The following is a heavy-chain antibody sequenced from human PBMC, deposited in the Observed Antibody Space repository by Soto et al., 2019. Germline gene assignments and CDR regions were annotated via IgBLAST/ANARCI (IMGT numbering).Heavy chain of an antibody. V-gene: IGHV4-39*01. CDR1: GGSITNSSYY. CDR2: VYYRGRS. Sequence: SETLSLTCTVSGGSITNSSYYWGWIRQSPGKGLEWIGSVYYRGRSYSKSSVKSRVTISVDTSKNRFSLSLNSVTASDTAVYFCVSQRTTVPTQAYFDYWGPGALVTVSS. D-gene: IGHD4-17*01. CDR3: VSQRTTVPTQAYFDY. J-gene: IGHJ4*02.